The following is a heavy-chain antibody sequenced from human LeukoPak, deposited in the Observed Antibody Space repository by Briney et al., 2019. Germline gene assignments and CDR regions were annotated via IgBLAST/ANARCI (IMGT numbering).Heavy chain of an antibody. Sequence: GGSLRLSCAASRFTFSDYYMTWIRQAPGKGLKWVSYISSSGSTIYYADSVKGRFTISRDNAKNSLYLQMNSLRAEDTAVYYCARDGRNYGGNSLVYWGQGTLVTVSS. J-gene: IGHJ4*02. V-gene: IGHV3-11*01. CDR2: ISSSGSTI. D-gene: IGHD4-23*01. CDR1: RFTFSDYY. CDR3: ARDGRNYGGNSLVY.